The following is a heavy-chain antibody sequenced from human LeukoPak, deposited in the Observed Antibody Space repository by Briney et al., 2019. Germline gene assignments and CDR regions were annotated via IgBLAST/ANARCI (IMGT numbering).Heavy chain of an antibody. CDR1: GFTVSSNY. Sequence: GGSLRLSCAASGFTVSSNYMSWVRQAPGKGLEWVSVIYSGGSTYYADSVKGRFTISRDNSKNTLYLQMNSLRAEDTAVYYCAREIIGDLFYFDYWGQGTLVTVSS. CDR2: IYSGGST. J-gene: IGHJ4*02. V-gene: IGHV3-66*02. CDR3: AREIIGDLFYFDY. D-gene: IGHD7-27*01.